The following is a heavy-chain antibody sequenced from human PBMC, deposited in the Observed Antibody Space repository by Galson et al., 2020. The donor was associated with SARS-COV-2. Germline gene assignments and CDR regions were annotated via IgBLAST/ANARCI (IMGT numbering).Heavy chain of an antibody. CDR2: MNPNSGNT. Sequence: ASVNVYCKASGYHYTSKDINWVRQATGQGLEWIGWMNPNSGNTSYAQKFQGRVTMTRNTSISTAYMEMSSMRSEDTAVYYCARDYSGYCSGGSCYSDAFEIWGQGTMVTVSS. CDR3: ARDYSGYCSGGSCYSDAFEI. V-gene: IGHV1-8*02. D-gene: IGHD2-15*01. J-gene: IGHJ3*02. CDR1: GYHYTSKD.